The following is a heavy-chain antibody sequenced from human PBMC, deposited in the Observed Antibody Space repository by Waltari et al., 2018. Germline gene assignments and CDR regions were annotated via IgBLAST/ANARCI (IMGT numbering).Heavy chain of an antibody. CDR1: GDTLTSYV. Sequence: QVQLVQSGAEVKKHGASVKVSCKDSGDTLTSYVMHWVRKAPGQRLEWMGWINAGNGNTKYSQKFQGRVTITRDTSASTAYMELSSLRSEDTAVYYCARGAYYDSSGYFDYWGQGTLVTVSS. J-gene: IGHJ4*02. CDR3: ARGAYYDSSGYFDY. D-gene: IGHD3-22*01. CDR2: INAGNGNT. V-gene: IGHV1-3*01.